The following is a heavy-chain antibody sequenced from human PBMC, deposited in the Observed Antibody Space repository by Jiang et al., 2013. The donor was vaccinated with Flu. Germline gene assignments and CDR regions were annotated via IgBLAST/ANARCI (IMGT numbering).Heavy chain of an antibody. CDR1: GFTFSNYA. V-gene: IGHV3-30*01. J-gene: IGHJ4*02. Sequence: QLVESGGGVVQPGKSLRLSCAASGFTFSNYAMYWVRQAPGKGLEWVAVISYHGNNAFYADSVKGRFTISRDNSKNMLYLQMNSLRAEDTAVYYCARDTLSWVTTEANGYHFDSWGEGMSVTVSS. CDR3: ARDTLSWVTTEANGYHFDS. CDR2: ISYHGNNA. D-gene: IGHD4-11*01.